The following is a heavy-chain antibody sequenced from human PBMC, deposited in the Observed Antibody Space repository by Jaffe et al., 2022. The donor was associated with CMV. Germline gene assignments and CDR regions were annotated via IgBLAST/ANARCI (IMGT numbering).Heavy chain of an antibody. CDR1: GGTFSSYA. CDR3: ARGGASGSGSYFSQYYYYGMDV. Sequence: QVQLVQSGAEVKKPGSSVKVSCKASGGTFSSYAISWVRQAPGQGLEWMGGIIPIFGTANYAQKFQGRVTITADESTSTAYMELSSLRSEDTAVYYCARGGASGSGSYFSQYYYYGMDVWGQGTTVTVSS. J-gene: IGHJ6*02. D-gene: IGHD3-10*01. CDR2: IIPIFGTA. V-gene: IGHV1-69*01.